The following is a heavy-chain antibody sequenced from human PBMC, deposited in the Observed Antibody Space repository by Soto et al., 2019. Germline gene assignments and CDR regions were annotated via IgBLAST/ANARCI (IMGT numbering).Heavy chain of an antibody. D-gene: IGHD2-15*01. Sequence: VASVKVSCKASGGTFSSYAISWVRQAPGQRLEWMGGIIPIFGTANYAQKFQGRVTITADESTSTAYMELSSLRSEDTAVYYCARECSGGSCYSGFYYGMDVWGQGTTVTVSS. CDR2: IIPIFGTA. J-gene: IGHJ6*02. V-gene: IGHV1-69*13. CDR3: ARECSGGSCYSGFYYGMDV. CDR1: GGTFSSYA.